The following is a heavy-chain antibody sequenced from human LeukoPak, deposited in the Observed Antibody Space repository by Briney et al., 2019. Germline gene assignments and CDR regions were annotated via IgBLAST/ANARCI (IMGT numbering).Heavy chain of an antibody. Sequence: ASVKVSCKVSGYTLTELSMHWVRQAPGKGLEWMGGFDPEDGETIYAQKFQGRVTMTRDTSISTAYMELSRLRSDDTAVYYCARVGGGYSYGWVYWGQGTLVTVSS. CDR2: FDPEDGET. V-gene: IGHV1-24*01. CDR1: GYTLTELS. CDR3: ARVGGGYSYGWVY. D-gene: IGHD5-18*01. J-gene: IGHJ4*02.